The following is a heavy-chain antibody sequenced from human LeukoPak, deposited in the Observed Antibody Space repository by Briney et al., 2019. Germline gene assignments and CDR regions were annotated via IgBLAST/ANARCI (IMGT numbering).Heavy chain of an antibody. V-gene: IGHV1-69*13. D-gene: IGHD3-22*01. CDR1: GGTFSSYA. Sequence: SVKVSCKASGGTFSSYAISWVRQAPGQGLEWMGGIIPIFGTANYAQKFQGRVTITADESTSTAYMELGSLRSEDTAVYYCARGAGEHYDSSGIFDYWGQGTLVTVSS. CDR3: ARGAGEHYDSSGIFDY. CDR2: IIPIFGTA. J-gene: IGHJ4*02.